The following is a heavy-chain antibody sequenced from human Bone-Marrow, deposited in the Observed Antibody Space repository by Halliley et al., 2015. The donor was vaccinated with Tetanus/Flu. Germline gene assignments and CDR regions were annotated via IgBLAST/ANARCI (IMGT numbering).Heavy chain of an antibody. V-gene: IGHV3-30*18. Sequence: CAASGFTFSSYGMHWVRQAPGKGPEWVAVISFDAINKYYPDSVRGRFTISRDNSGNTLYLQMDSLRAEDTAVYFCAKIREGLSKGDAFDIWGQGTMVTVSS. CDR3: AKIREGLSKGDAFDI. CDR2: ISFDAINK. J-gene: IGHJ3*02. CDR1: GFTFSSYG.